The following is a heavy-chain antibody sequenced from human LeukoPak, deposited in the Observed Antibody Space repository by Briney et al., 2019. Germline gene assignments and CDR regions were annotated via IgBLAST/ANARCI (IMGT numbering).Heavy chain of an antibody. Sequence: GGSLRLSCAASGFTLDDYAMHWVRQAPGKGLEWVSGISWNSGSIGYADSVKGRFTISRDNAKNSLYLQMNSLRAEDMALYYCAKDFGPTMVRGVILYYWGQGTLVTVSS. CDR2: ISWNSGSI. CDR3: AKDFGPTMVRGVILYY. V-gene: IGHV3-9*03. CDR1: GFTLDDYA. J-gene: IGHJ4*02. D-gene: IGHD3-10*01.